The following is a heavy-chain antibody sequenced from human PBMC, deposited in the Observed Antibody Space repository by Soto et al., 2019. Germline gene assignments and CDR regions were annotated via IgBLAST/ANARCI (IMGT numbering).Heavy chain of an antibody. V-gene: IGHV1-69*01. J-gene: IGHJ5*02. CDR1: GGTFSSYA. D-gene: IGHD3-10*01. Sequence: QVQLVQSGAEVKKPGSLVKVSCKASGGTFSSYAISWVRQAPGQGLEWMGGIIPIFGTANYAQKFQGRVTITADESTSTAYMELSSLRSEDTAVYYCARITMVRGVTHNWFDPWGQGTLVTVSS. CDR2: IIPIFGTA. CDR3: ARITMVRGVTHNWFDP.